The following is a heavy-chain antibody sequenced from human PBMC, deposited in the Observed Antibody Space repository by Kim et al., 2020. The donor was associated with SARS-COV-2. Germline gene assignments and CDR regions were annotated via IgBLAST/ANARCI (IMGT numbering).Heavy chain of an antibody. CDR1: GGSFSGYY. CDR2: INHSGST. J-gene: IGHJ3*02. CDR3: ARLMVRGVIMGRAFDI. V-gene: IGHV4-34*01. D-gene: IGHD3-10*01. Sequence: SETLSLTCAVYGGSFSGYYWSWIRQPPGKGLEWIGEINHSGSTNYNPSLKSRVTISVDTSKNQFSLKLSSVTAADTAVYYCARLMVRGVIMGRAFDIWGQGTMVTVSS.